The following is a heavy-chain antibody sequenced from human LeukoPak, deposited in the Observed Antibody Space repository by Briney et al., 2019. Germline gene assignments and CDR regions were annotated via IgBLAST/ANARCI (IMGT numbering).Heavy chain of an antibody. CDR2: INPNSGGT. J-gene: IGHJ4*02. D-gene: IGHD3-22*01. V-gene: IGHV1-2*02. CDR1: GYTFTGYY. CDR3: ARGADSSGYYYSY. Sequence: GASVKVSCKASGYTFTGYYMHWVRQAPGQGLERMGWINPNSGGTNYAQKFQGRVTMTRDTSISTAYMELSRLRSDDTAVYYCARGADSSGYYYSYWGQGTLVTVSS.